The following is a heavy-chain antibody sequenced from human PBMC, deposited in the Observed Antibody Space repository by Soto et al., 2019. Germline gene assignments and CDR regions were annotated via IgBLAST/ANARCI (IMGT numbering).Heavy chain of an antibody. V-gene: IGHV3-74*01. Sequence: GGSLRLSCAASGFTFSSYWMHWVRQAPGKGLVWVSRINSDGSSTSYADSVKGRFTISRDNAKNTLYLQMNSLRAEDTAVYYCASSDYDFWSGLDYGMDVWGQGTMVTVSS. J-gene: IGHJ6*02. CDR3: ASSDYDFWSGLDYGMDV. D-gene: IGHD3-3*01. CDR1: GFTFSSYW. CDR2: INSDGSST.